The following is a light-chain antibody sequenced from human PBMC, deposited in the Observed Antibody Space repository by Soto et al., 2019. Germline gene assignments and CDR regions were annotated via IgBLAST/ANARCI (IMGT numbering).Light chain of an antibody. CDR3: QHYDSARWT. CDR2: DAS. J-gene: IGKJ1*01. CDR1: QSISSTY. V-gene: IGKV3-20*01. Sequence: EIGLTQTPGTLSLSPGERDTLSCRASQSISSTYLTWYHQRPGQAPRLLIYDASRMATGIPDRFSGSGSGTDFSLTISRLEPEDFAVYYCQHYDSARWTFGLGTKVEIK.